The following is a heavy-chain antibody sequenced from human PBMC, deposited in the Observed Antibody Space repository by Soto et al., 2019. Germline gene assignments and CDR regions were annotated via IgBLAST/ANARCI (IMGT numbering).Heavy chain of an antibody. D-gene: IGHD6-13*01. CDR2: INWNSGSI. CDR3: VKDESINWYSGHFRH. Sequence: GGSMGLCCAASGFTLDDYAVHWVRQVPGKGLEWVSGINWNSGSIGYADSVKGRFAISRDNAKNSLHLQMNSLRAEDTAFYYCVKDESINWYSGHFRHWGQGTLVTVPS. CDR1: GFTLDDYA. V-gene: IGHV3-9*01. J-gene: IGHJ1*01.